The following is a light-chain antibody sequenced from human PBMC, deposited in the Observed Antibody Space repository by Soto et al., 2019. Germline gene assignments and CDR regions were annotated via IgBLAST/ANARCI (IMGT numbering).Light chain of an antibody. CDR2: AAS. Sequence: DIQLTQSPSFLSASVGDRVTITCRASQGISSYLAWYQQKPGKAPKLLIYAASTLQSGVPSRSSGSGSGTEFTLTVSSLQPEDFATYYCQQLNSYPYTVGQGTKLEIK. CDR1: QGISSY. CDR3: QQLNSYPYT. V-gene: IGKV1-9*01. J-gene: IGKJ2*01.